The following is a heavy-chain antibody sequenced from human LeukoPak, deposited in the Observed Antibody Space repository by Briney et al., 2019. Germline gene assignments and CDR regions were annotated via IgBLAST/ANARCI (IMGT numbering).Heavy chain of an antibody. Sequence: PGGSLRLSCAASGFTFSSYWMHWVRQAPGKGLEWVSVIYSGGSTYYADSVKGRFTISRDNSKNTLYLQMNSLRAEDTAVYYCASGGGAVAGTFDYWGQGTLVTVSS. J-gene: IGHJ4*02. D-gene: IGHD6-19*01. CDR1: GFTFSSYW. CDR2: IYSGGST. CDR3: ASGGGAVAGTFDY. V-gene: IGHV3-53*01.